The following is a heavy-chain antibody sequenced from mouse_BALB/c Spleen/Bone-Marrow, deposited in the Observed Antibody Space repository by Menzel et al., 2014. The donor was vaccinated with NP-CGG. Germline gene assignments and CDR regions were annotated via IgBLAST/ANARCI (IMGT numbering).Heavy chain of an antibody. V-gene: IGHV1-82*01. CDR2: IYPGDGDT. J-gene: IGHJ2*01. CDR1: GYAFSSSW. D-gene: IGHD2-1*01. Sequence: QVQLKESGPELVKPGASVKISCKASGYAFSSSWMNWVKQRPGQGLEWIGRIYPGDGDTNCNGKFKGKATLTADKSSSTAYMQLSSLTSVDSAVYFCARDGYGKRNYFDYWGQGTTLTVSS. CDR3: ARDGYGKRNYFDY.